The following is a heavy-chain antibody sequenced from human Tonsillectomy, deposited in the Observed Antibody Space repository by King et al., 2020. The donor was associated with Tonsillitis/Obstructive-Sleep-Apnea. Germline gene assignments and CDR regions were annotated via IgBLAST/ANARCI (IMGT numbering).Heavy chain of an antibody. Sequence: VQLQESGPGLVKPSETLSLTCTVSGGSISSYYWSWIRQPPGKGLEWIGSIYYSGSTNYNPSLKSRVTISADTSKNQFSLKLTSVTAADTAVHYCARHGSGSYSLSDAFDIWGQGTMVTVSS. CDR1: GGSISSYY. CDR3: ARHGSGSYSLSDAFDI. V-gene: IGHV4-59*08. J-gene: IGHJ3*02. CDR2: IYYSGST. D-gene: IGHD1-26*01.